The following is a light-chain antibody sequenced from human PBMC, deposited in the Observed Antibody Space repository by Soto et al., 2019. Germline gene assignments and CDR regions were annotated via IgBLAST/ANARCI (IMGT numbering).Light chain of an antibody. J-gene: IGLJ1*01. CDR1: SSDVGRYNY. V-gene: IGLV2-11*01. CDR3: CSYAGSYTYV. Sequence: SVLTQPLSLSGPPGQSVTISCTGTSSDVGRYNYVSWYQPHPGQAPKLMIYDVSKRPSGVPDRFSGSKSGNTAYLTISGLQAEDEADYYCCSYAGSYTYVFGTGTKVTVL. CDR2: DVS.